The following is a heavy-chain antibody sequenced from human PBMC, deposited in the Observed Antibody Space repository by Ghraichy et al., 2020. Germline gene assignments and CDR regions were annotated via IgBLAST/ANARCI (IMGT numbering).Heavy chain of an antibody. Sequence: GGSLRLSCAASGFIFDVYGIIWVRQAPGKGLEWVSSISGSSSHIYFAESVKGRFTISRDNAKKSVYLHMNSVRVEDTAVYYCARGLPIVTGYYDSFMEFDPWGQGTLVTVSP. CDR1: GFIFDVYG. J-gene: IGHJ5*02. D-gene: IGHD3-9*01. CDR3: ARGLPIVTGYYDSFMEFDP. CDR2: ISGSSSHI. V-gene: IGHV3-21*04.